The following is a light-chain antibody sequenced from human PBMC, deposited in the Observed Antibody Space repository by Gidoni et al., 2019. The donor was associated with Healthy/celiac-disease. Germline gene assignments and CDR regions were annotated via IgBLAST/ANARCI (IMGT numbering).Light chain of an antibody. CDR1: QSVSTY. Sequence: IVFTHSPATLSLSPWERATLSCRASQSVSTYLAWYQQKPGQAPRLLIYDASNRATGIPARCSGSGAGTDFTLTISSLEPEDFAVYYCQQRSNWRLTFGGGTKVEIK. V-gene: IGKV3-11*01. CDR2: DAS. CDR3: QQRSNWRLT. J-gene: IGKJ4*01.